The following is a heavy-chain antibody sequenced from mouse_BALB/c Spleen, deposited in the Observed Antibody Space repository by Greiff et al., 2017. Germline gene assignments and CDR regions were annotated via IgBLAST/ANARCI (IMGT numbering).Heavy chain of an antibody. D-gene: IGHD1-1*01. CDR3: ARVYGSSNGGYYFDY. Sequence: EVQLQESGPDLVKPSQSLSLTCTVTGYSITSGYSWHWIRQFPGNKLEWMGYIHYSGSTNYNPSLKSRISITRDTSKNQFFLQMNSVTTEDTATYYWARVYGSSNGGYYFDYWGQGTTLTVSS. CDR2: IHYSGST. V-gene: IGHV3-1*02. CDR1: GYSITSGYS. J-gene: IGHJ2*01.